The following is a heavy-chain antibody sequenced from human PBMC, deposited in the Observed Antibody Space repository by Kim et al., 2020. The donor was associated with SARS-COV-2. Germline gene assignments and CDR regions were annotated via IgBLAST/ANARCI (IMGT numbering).Heavy chain of an antibody. V-gene: IGHV3-11*06. Sequence: GGSLRLSCAASGFTFSESYMSWIRQAPGKGLEWVSYISSSSSYISYADSVKGRFTISRDNAKKSLFLQMNSLRAEDTALYYCASDFSLNRYGLDGWGQGT. D-gene: IGHD3-3*01. CDR1: GFTFSESY. J-gene: IGHJ6*02. CDR3: ASDFSLNRYGLDG. CDR2: ISSSSSYI.